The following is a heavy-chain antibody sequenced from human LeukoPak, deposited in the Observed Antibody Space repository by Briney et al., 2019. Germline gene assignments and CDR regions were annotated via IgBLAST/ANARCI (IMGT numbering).Heavy chain of an antibody. V-gene: IGHV3-48*03. Sequence: EGSLRLSCAASGFTFSSYEMNWVRQAPGKGLEWVSYISSSGSTIYYADSVKGRFTISRDNAKNSLYLQMNSLRAEDTAVYYCAGMTSRSGLDYWGQGTLVTVSS. CDR2: ISSSGSTI. J-gene: IGHJ4*02. CDR1: GFTFSSYE. CDR3: AGMTSRSGLDY. D-gene: IGHD6-25*01.